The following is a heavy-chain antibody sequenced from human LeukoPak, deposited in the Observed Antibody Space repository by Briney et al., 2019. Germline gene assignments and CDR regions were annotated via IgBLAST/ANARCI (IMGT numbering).Heavy chain of an antibody. CDR3: ARGRRPSMIFEYFQH. V-gene: IGHV6-1*01. CDR2: TYYRSKWYN. CDR1: GDSVSSNSAA. D-gene: IGHD3-16*01. J-gene: IGHJ1*01. Sequence: SQTLSLTCAISGDSVSSNSAAWNWIRQSPSRGLEWLGRTYYRSKWYNDYAVSVKSRITINPDTSKNQFSLKLSSVTAADTAVYYCARGRRPSMIFEYFQHWGQGTLVTVSS.